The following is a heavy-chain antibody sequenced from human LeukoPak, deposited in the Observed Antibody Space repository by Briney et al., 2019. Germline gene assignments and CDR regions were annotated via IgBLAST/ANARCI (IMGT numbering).Heavy chain of an antibody. J-gene: IGHJ4*02. D-gene: IGHD7-27*01. CDR2: IYYSGST. Sequence: SETLSLSCAVSGVAISSYYRSWIRQPPGKGLEWIGYIYYSGSTNYNPSIKSRVTISVDPSKNQCSLRLSSVTAADTAVYYCASRKLGNDYWGQGTLVTVSS. V-gene: IGHV4-59*01. CDR1: GVAISSYY. CDR3: ASRKLGNDY.